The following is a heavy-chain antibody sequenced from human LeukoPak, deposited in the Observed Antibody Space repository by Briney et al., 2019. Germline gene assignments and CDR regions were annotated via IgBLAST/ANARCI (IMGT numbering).Heavy chain of an antibody. J-gene: IGHJ6*02. D-gene: IGHD6-13*01. CDR1: GYTFTSYD. CDR3: ARVRPDGTIAAAGTFYYYYYGMDV. V-gene: IGHV1-8*01. Sequence: ASVKVSCKASGYTFTSYDINWVRQAIGQGLEWMGWMNPNSGNTGYAQKFQGRVTMTRNTSISTAYMELSSLRSEDTAVYYCARVRPDGTIAAAGTFYYYYYGMDVWGQGTTVTVSS. CDR2: MNPNSGNT.